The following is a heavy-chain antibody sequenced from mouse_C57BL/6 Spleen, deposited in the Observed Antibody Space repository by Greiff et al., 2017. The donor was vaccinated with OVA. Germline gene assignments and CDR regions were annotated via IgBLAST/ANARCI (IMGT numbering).Heavy chain of an antibody. Sequence: EVKLMESGGGLVKPGGSLKLSCAASGFTFSDYGMHWVRQAPEKGLEWVAYISSGSSTIYYADTVKGRFTISRDNAKNTLFLQMTSLRSEDTAMYYCARELGAYFDYWGQGTTLTVSS. CDR3: ARELGAYFDY. V-gene: IGHV5-17*01. CDR2: ISSGSSTI. CDR1: GFTFSDYG. D-gene: IGHD4-1*01. J-gene: IGHJ2*01.